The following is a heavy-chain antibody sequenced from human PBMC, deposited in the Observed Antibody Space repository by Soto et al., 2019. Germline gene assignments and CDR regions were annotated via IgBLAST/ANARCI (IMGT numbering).Heavy chain of an antibody. CDR3: TTDLYGDHPDKQ. CDR2: IKSKTDGGTT. CDR1: GFTFSNAW. D-gene: IGHD4-17*01. J-gene: IGHJ4*02. Sequence: GGSLRLSCATSGFTFSNAWMNWVRQAPGKGLEWVGRIKSKTDGGTTDYAAPVKGRFTISRDDSKNTLYLQMNSLKTEDTAVYYCTTDLYGDHPDKQWGQGTLVTVSS. V-gene: IGHV3-15*07.